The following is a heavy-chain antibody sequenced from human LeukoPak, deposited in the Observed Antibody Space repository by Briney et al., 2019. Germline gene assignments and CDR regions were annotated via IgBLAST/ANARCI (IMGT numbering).Heavy chain of an antibody. D-gene: IGHD2-2*01. CDR1: GGSFSGYY. J-gene: IGHJ6*02. CDR2: INHSGST. CDR3: ARGSRYQLLYYYYYGMDV. Sequence: PSETLSLTCAVYGGSFSGYYWSWIRQPPGKGLEWIGEINHSGSTSYNPSLKSRVTISVDTSKNQFSLKLSSVTAADTAVYYCARGSRYQLLYYYYYGMDVWGQGTTVTVSS. V-gene: IGHV4-34*01.